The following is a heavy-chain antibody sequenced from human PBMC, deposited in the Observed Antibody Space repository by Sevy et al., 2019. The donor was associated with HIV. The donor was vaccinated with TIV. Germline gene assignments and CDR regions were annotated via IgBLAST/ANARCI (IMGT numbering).Heavy chain of an antibody. CDR1: GYTFTSYG. J-gene: IGHJ3*02. CDR2: ISAYNGNT. D-gene: IGHD3-10*01. Sequence: ASVKVSCKASGYTFTSYGISWVRQAPGQGLEWMGWISAYNGNTNYAQKLQGRVTMTTDTSTSTAYMELRSLRSDDTAVYYCAGDWETYGSGGANAFDIWGQGTMVTVSS. CDR3: AGDWETYGSGGANAFDI. V-gene: IGHV1-18*01.